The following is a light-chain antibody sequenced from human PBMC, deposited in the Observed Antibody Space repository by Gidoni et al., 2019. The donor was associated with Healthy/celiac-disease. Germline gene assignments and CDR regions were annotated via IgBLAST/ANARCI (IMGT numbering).Light chain of an antibody. Sequence: EIVLTQSPSTLSLSPEERATLSCSASQSVSSYLACYQQKPGQAPRLLIYDASNSATGIPARFSGSGSGTDFTLTISSLEPEDFAVYYCQQRSNWPPGTFGGGTKVEIK. CDR1: QSVSSY. CDR2: DAS. J-gene: IGKJ4*01. V-gene: IGKV3-11*01. CDR3: QQRSNWPPGT.